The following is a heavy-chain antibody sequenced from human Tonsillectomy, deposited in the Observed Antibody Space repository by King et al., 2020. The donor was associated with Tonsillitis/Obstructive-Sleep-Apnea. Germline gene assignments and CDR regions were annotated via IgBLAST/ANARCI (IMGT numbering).Heavy chain of an antibody. CDR1: GYSFTTYW. J-gene: IGHJ3*02. CDR2: IYPGDSDT. V-gene: IGHV5-51*01. CDR3: ARHCSIAAGESLDAFDI. Sequence: QLVQSGAEVKKPGESLKISCKGSGYSFTTYWIGWVRQMPGKGLEWMGIIYPGDSDTRYSPSFQGQVTIPADKSISTAYLQWSSLKASDTAMYYCARHCSIAAGESLDAFDIWGQGTMVTVSS. D-gene: IGHD6-13*01.